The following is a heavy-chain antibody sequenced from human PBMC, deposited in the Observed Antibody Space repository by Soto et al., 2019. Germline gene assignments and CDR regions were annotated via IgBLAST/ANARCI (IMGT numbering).Heavy chain of an antibody. CDR2: IYYSGDT. J-gene: IGHJ5*02. Sequence: SETLSLTCTVSGGSVNSDGYYGSWIRQHPGKGLDWIGYIYYSGDTYYNPSLKSRVTISVDTSKNQFSLKLSSVTAADTAVYYCATQEVGGSYVYTFDPWGQGTLVTVSS. CDR1: GGSVNSDGYY. V-gene: IGHV4-39*01. D-gene: IGHD1-26*01. CDR3: ATQEVGGSYVYTFDP.